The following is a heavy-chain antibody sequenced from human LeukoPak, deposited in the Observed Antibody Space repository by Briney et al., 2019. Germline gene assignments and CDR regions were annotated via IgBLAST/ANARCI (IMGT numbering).Heavy chain of an antibody. CDR1: GFSFNSYA. Sequence: PGGSLRLSCAASGFSFNSYAMSWVRQALGKGLEWVSLIIGSSGSTFYADSVKGRFTISRDNSKNTLYLQMNSLRLEDTAVYYCAKGGYDYIEVAYFDFWGQGTLVTVSS. D-gene: IGHD5-12*01. V-gene: IGHV3-23*01. CDR2: IIGSSGST. J-gene: IGHJ4*02. CDR3: AKGGYDYIEVAYFDF.